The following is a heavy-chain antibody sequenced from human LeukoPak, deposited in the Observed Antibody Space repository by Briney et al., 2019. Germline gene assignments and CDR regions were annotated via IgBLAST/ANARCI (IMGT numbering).Heavy chain of an antibody. CDR2: MNPNSGNT. D-gene: IGHD6-19*01. Sequence: ASVKDSCKASGYTFTSYDINWVRQATGQGLEWMGWMNPNSGNTGYAQKFQGRVTITRNTSISTAYMELSSLRSEDTAVYYCARGRSSGWYFPGTYYYYYMDVWGKGTTVTVSS. V-gene: IGHV1-8*03. J-gene: IGHJ6*03. CDR3: ARGRSSGWYFPGTYYYYYMDV. CDR1: GYTFTSYD.